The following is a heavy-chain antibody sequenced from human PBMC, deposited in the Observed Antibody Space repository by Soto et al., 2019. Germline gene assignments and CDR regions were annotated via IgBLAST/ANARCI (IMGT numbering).Heavy chain of an antibody. D-gene: IGHD6-19*01. V-gene: IGHV1-3*01. J-gene: IGHJ5*02. Sequence: ASVKVSCKASGYTFTSYAMHWVRQAPGQRLEWMGWINAGNGNTKYSQKFQGRVTITRDTSASTAYMELSSLRSEDTAVYYCAGDVAVAPFNWFYPWGQGTLVTVSS. CDR1: GYTFTSYA. CDR3: AGDVAVAPFNWFYP. CDR2: INAGNGNT.